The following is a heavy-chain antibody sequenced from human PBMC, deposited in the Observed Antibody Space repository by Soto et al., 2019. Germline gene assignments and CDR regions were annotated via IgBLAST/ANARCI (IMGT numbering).Heavy chain of an antibody. CDR2: IIPIFGTA. V-gene: IGHV1-69*13. D-gene: IGHD3-22*01. CDR3: ARDDSSGYRQYYYYGMDV. Sequence: ASVKVSCKASGGTFSSYAISWVRQAPGQGLEWMGGIIPIFGTANYAQKFQGRVTITADESTSTAYMELSSLRSEDTAVYYCARDDSSGYRQYYYYGMDVWGQGTTVTVSS. J-gene: IGHJ6*02. CDR1: GGTFSSYA.